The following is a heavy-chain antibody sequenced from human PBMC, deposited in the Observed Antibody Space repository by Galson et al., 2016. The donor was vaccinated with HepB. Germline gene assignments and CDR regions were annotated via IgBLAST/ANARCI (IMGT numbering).Heavy chain of an antibody. CDR1: GFTFSSYA. Sequence: SVRLSCAASGFTFSSYAMSWVRQAPGKGLEWVSAISGSGGSTYYADSVKGRFTISRDNSKNTLYLQMNSLRAEDTAVYYCAKDKRDYDFWSGYYPYYYYGMDVWGQGTTVTVSS. CDR2: ISGSGGST. J-gene: IGHJ6*02. CDR3: AKDKRDYDFWSGYYPYYYYGMDV. V-gene: IGHV3-23*01. D-gene: IGHD3-3*01.